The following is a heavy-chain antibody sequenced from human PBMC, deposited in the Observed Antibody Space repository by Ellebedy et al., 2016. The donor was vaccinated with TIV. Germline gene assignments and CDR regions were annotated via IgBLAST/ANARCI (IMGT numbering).Heavy chain of an antibody. CDR3: ARAYCSRTSCYRNGMDV. Sequence: PGGSLRLSCAASGITLSTYSMNWVRQAPGKGLKWVSYSSSTSGSIYYPDSLKGRFSISRDNAKNSLYLQMNSLRDEDTSVYYCARAYCSRTSCYRNGMDVWGQGTTVTVSS. V-gene: IGHV3-48*02. D-gene: IGHD2-2*01. CDR1: GITLSTYS. J-gene: IGHJ6*02. CDR2: SSSTSGSI.